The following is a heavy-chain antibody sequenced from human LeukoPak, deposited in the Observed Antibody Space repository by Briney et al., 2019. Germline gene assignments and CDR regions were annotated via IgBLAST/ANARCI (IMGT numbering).Heavy chain of an antibody. D-gene: IGHD3-10*01. V-gene: IGHV1-2*02. J-gene: IGHJ6*02. CDR1: GYTFTGYY. CDR3: ASAIAFGELNMDV. Sequence: GASVKVSCKASGYTFTGYYMHWVRQAPGQGLEWMGWINPNSGATNYVQKFQGRVTLTRDTSISTAYMEMSSLRSGDTAVYYCASAIAFGELNMDVWGQGTTVIVSS. CDR2: INPNSGAT.